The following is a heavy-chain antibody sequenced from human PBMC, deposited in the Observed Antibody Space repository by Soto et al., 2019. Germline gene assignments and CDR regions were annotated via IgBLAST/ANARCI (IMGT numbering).Heavy chain of an antibody. V-gene: IGHV2-5*02. J-gene: IGHJ4*02. CDR1: GFSLSTSGVG. D-gene: IGHD1-26*01. Sequence: QITLKESGPTRVKPTQTLTLTCTFSGFSLSTSGVGVGWISQTPAKALELLVLIYWDDDKRYSPSRQIRLTITNVTSKHQVVLTRINLDPVDTATYYCAHRSLYSGTYWDGGYFYYWGQGTPVTVSS. CDR2: IYWDDDK. CDR3: AHRSLYSGTYWDGGYFYY.